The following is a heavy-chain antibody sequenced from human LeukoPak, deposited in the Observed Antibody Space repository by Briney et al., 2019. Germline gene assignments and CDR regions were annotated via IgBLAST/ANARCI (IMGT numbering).Heavy chain of an antibody. CDR1: GGSISSGSYY. CDR3: ARVGVAGSPGAFDI. D-gene: IGHD6-19*01. J-gene: IGHJ3*02. CDR2: IYTSGST. V-gene: IGHV4-61*02. Sequence: PSQTLSLTCTVSGGSISSGSYYWSWIRQPAGKGLEWIGRIYTSGSTNYNPSLKSRVTISVDTSKNQFSLKLSSVTAADTAVYYCARVGVAGSPGAFDIWGQGTMVTVSS.